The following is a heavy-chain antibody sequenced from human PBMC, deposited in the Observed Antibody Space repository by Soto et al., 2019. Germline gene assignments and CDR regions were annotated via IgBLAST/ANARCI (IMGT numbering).Heavy chain of an antibody. CDR1: GFNFDNYG. J-gene: IGHJ4*02. Sequence: PGGSLRLSCQASGFNFDNYGMHWVRQAPGKGLEWVAVITYDGSFQYYADSVKGRFTISREKSKNTLSLHLNTLKPEDTAVYHCAKDRVGGTFYTPLAFWGQGTMVTVPS. CDR3: AKDRVGGTFYTPLAF. V-gene: IGHV3-30*18. D-gene: IGHD1-1*01. CDR2: ITYDGSFQ.